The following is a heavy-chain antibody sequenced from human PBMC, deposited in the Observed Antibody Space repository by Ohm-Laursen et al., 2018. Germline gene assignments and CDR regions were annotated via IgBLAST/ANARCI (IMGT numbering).Heavy chain of an antibody. CDR3: ARRLPIFGVVSYFDY. CDR2: IYYSGTT. J-gene: IGHJ4*02. D-gene: IGHD3-3*01. CDR1: GGSISSYY. V-gene: IGHV4-59*08. Sequence: GTLSLTCTVSGGSISSYYWSWIRQPPGKGLEWIGYIYYSGTTNYNPSLKSRVTISVDTSKNQFSLKLRSVTAADTAVYYCARRLPIFGVVSYFDYWGQGTLVTVSS.